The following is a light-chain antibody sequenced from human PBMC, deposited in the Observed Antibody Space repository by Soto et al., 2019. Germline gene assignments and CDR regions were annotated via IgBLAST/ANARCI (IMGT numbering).Light chain of an antibody. Sequence: QSALTQPASVSGSPGQSITISCTGTSSDVGSYNLVSWYQQHPGKAPKLMIYEGSKRPSGVSNRVSGSKSGNTASLTISGLQAEDEADYYCCSYACSSTDWVFGGGTKLTVL. J-gene: IGLJ3*02. V-gene: IGLV2-23*01. CDR2: EGS. CDR1: SSDVGSYNL. CDR3: CSYACSSTDWV.